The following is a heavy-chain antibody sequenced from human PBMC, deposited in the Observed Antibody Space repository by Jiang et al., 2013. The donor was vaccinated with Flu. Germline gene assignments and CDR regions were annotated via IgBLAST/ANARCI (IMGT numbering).Heavy chain of an antibody. CDR3: ARGVGVTASLDY. CDR2: TYYRSRWYH. D-gene: IGHD3-10*01. Sequence: QTLSLTCAISGDSVSSNSATWNWIRQSPSRGLEWLGRTYYRSRWYHDYAISVKSRIIINPDTSKNEFSLQLNSVIPEDTATYYCARGVGVTASLDYWGQGTLV. V-gene: IGHV6-1*01. CDR1: GDSVSSNSAT. J-gene: IGHJ4*02.